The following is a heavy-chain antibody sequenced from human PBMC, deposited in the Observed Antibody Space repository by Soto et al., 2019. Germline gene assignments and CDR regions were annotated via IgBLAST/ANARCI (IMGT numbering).Heavy chain of an antibody. Sequence: PSETLSLTCTVSGGSISSYYWSWIRQPPGKGLEWIGYIYYSGSTNYNPSLKSRVTISVDTSKNQFSLKLSSVTAADTAVYYCARARNIVVVPAAKFGDAFDIWGQGTMVTVSS. V-gene: IGHV4-59*12. J-gene: IGHJ3*02. D-gene: IGHD2-2*01. CDR2: IYYSGST. CDR1: GGSISSYY. CDR3: ARARNIVVVPAAKFGDAFDI.